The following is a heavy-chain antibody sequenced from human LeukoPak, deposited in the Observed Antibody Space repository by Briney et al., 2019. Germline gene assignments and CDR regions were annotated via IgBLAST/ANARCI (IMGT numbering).Heavy chain of an antibody. CDR1: GFTVSSNY. Sequence: GGSLRLSCAASGFTVSSNYMSWVRQAPGKGLEWVSVIYSGGSTYYADSVKGRFTISRDNPKNTLYLQMNSLRAEDTAVYYCARDRPVPNYYGSKGPLHIYYGMDVWGQGTTVTVSS. D-gene: IGHD3-10*01. CDR2: IYSGGST. V-gene: IGHV3-53*01. J-gene: IGHJ6*02. CDR3: ARDRPVPNYYGSKGPLHIYYGMDV.